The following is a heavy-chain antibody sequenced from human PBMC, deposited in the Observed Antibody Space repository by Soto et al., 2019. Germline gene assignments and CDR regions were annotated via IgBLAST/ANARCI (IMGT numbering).Heavy chain of an antibody. CDR3: ARTLSGFTYGSRQFYFDY. J-gene: IGHJ4*02. CDR2: MFPGGTT. CDR1: GDPITSYF. Sequence: SETLSLTGTVSGDPITSYFWSWIRQPAGKGLEWIGHMFPGGTTSHNTSLKSRVSMSIDTSKNQFSLTLTSVTAADTAVYYCARTLSGFTYGSRQFYFDYWGQGTLVTVSS. D-gene: IGHD3-10*01. V-gene: IGHV4-4*07.